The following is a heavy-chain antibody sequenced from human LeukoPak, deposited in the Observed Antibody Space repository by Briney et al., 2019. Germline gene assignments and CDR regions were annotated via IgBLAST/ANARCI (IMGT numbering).Heavy chain of an antibody. CDR1: GFTFSDSG. Sequence: PGGSLRLSCAASGFTFSDSGMHWVRQASGKGPEWVGRIRSKANSYATAYAASVKGRFTISRDDSKNTAYLQMNSLKTEDTAVYYCTRYCSGGSCSDAFDIWGQGTMVTVSS. V-gene: IGHV3-73*01. J-gene: IGHJ3*02. CDR3: TRYCSGGSCSDAFDI. CDR2: IRSKANSYAT. D-gene: IGHD2-15*01.